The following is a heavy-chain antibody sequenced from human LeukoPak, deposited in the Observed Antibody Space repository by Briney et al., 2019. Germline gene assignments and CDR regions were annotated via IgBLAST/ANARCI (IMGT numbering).Heavy chain of an antibody. D-gene: IGHD2-15*01. CDR3: ATIGRDCSGGRCYRWFVP. J-gene: IGHJ5*02. CDR2: IYYSGST. CDR1: GGSISSSSYY. V-gene: IGHV4-39*01. Sequence: SETLSLTCTVSGGSISSSSYYWGWIRQPSEKGLEWIGNIYYSGSTYYNPSLKSRVTISVDTSENQFSLRLSSVTAADTAVYYCATIGRDCSGGRCYRWFVPWGQGTLVTVSS.